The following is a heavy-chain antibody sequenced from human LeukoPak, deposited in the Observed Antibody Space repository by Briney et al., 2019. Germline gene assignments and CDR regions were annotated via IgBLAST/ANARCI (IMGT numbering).Heavy chain of an antibody. D-gene: IGHD3-22*01. CDR2: IYYSGST. V-gene: IGHV4-59*08. CDR3: ARGPYSYDSSGAFDI. Sequence: SETLSLTCTVSGCSFSSYYWSWIRQPPGKGLEWIGYIYYSGSTNYNPSLKSRVTISVDTSKNQFSLKLSSVTAADTAVYFCARGPYSYDSSGAFDIWGQGTMVTVSS. CDR1: GCSFSSYY. J-gene: IGHJ3*02.